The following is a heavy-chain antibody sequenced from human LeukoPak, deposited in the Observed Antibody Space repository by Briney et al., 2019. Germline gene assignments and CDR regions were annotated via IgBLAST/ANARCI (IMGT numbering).Heavy chain of an antibody. J-gene: IGHJ3*02. Sequence: PSQTLSLTCALSGDIFSSNSAAWNWIRQAPSRGLEWLGRTYYRSKLYNDYAVSVKSRITINPDTSKNQFSLQLNSVTPEDTAVYYCARVPVTGTRVDAFDIWGQGTMVTVSS. V-gene: IGHV6-1*01. CDR3: ARVPVTGTRVDAFDI. CDR2: TYYRSKLYN. D-gene: IGHD1-7*01. CDR1: GDIFSSNSAA.